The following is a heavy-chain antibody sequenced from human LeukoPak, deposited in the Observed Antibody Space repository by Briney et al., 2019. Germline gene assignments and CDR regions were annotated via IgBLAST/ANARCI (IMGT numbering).Heavy chain of an antibody. Sequence: GGPLRLSCATAGVTFSNYGMHWVRQAPGKRLEWVAVISYDESDKYYADSVKGRFTISRDNSKNTLYLQMNSLRPEDTAVYYCAKGVVAATNAAYYGMDVWGQGTTVTVSS. D-gene: IGHD2-15*01. V-gene: IGHV3-30*18. CDR1: GVTFSNYG. CDR2: ISYDESDK. CDR3: AKGVVAATNAAYYGMDV. J-gene: IGHJ6*02.